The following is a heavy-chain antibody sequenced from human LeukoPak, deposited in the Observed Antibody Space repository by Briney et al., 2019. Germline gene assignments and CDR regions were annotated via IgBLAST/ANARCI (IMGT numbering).Heavy chain of an antibody. CDR1: GFTFSSYS. V-gene: IGHV3-21*01. CDR3: ARAIGVVRGVPI. D-gene: IGHD3-10*01. J-gene: IGHJ3*02. Sequence: GGSLRLSCAASGFTFSSYSMNWVRQAPGKGLEWVSSISSSSSYIYYADSVKGRFTISGDNAKNSLYLQMNSLRAEDTAVYYCARAIGVVRGVPIWGQGTMVTVSS. CDR2: ISSSSSYI.